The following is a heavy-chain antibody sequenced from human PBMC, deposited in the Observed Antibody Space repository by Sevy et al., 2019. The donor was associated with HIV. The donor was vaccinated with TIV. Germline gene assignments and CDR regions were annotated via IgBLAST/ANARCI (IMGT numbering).Heavy chain of an antibody. CDR1: GGSFSGYY. J-gene: IGHJ4*02. CDR3: ARLRDYYFDY. V-gene: IGHV4-34*01. Sequence: SETLSLTCAVYGGSFSGYYWSWIHQPPGKGLEWIGEINHSGSTNYNPSLKSRVTISVDTSKNQFSLKLSSVTAADTAVYYCARLRDYYFDYWGQGTLVTVSS. CDR2: INHSGST.